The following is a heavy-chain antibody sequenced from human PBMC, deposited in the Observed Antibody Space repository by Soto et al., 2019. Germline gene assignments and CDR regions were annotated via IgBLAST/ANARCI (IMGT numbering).Heavy chain of an antibody. CDR3: ASQGVIAAPR. V-gene: IGHV5-51*01. CDR2: IYPGDSDT. D-gene: IGHD6-13*01. Sequence: GESLKISGQGSGYSFTSYWIRWVRQMPGKGLELMGIIYPGDSDTXYSPSFQGQVTISADKSISTAYLQWSSLKASDTAMYYCASQGVIAAPRWGQGTMVTVSS. J-gene: IGHJ3*01. CDR1: GYSFTSYW.